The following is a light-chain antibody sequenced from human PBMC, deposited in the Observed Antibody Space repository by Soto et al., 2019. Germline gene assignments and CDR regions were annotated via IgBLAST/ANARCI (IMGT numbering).Light chain of an antibody. CDR3: QNYYTAPET. V-gene: IGKV1-27*01. CDR2: DAS. CDR1: QGIGNY. J-gene: IGKJ1*01. Sequence: DIQMPQSPSSLSASVGDRVTITCRASQGIGNYLAWYQQKPGKVPKNLIYDASTLPSGVPSRFSGSGSGTDFTLTISSLQPEDVATDYCQNYYTAPETFGQGTKVDIK.